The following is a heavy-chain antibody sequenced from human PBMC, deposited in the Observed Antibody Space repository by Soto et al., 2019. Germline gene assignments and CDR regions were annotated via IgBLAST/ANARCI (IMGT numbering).Heavy chain of an antibody. CDR3: AKSSAAAVHHYYYMDV. V-gene: IGHV3-9*01. CDR1: GFTFDDYA. J-gene: IGHJ6*03. Sequence: GGSLRLSCAASGFTFDDYAMHWVRQAPGKGLEWVSGISWNSGSIGYVDSVKGRFTISRDNAKNSLYLQMNSLRAEDTALYYCAKSSAAAVHHYYYMDVWGKGTTVTVSS. D-gene: IGHD6-13*01. CDR2: ISWNSGSI.